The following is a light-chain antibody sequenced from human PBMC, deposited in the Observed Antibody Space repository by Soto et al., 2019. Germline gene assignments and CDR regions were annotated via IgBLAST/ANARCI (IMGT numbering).Light chain of an antibody. CDR1: QSVSGW. CDR3: QQYRSYWT. V-gene: IGKV1-5*01. J-gene: IGKJ1*01. Sequence: DIQMTQSPSTLSASVGATVTVTCRASQSVSGWLAWYQQKPGKAPNFLIYDASNLESGVPSRFTVNGSGTEFTLPLSSLQPDDFATDDCQQYRSYWTFGQGTKVDIK. CDR2: DAS.